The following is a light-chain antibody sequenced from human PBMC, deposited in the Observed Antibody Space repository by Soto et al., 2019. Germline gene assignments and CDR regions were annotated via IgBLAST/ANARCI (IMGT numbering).Light chain of an antibody. CDR2: EGS. J-gene: IGLJ3*02. CDR1: SGDIGSHKL. V-gene: IGLV2-23*01. CDR3: SSDLGTWL. Sequence: QSALTQPASVSGSLGQSVTISCSGTSGDIGSHKLVSWYQQHPGKAPKLIIFEGSDRPSGVSDRFSGSKSGNTASLTISGLQADDEADYFCSSDLGTWLFGGGTKLTVL.